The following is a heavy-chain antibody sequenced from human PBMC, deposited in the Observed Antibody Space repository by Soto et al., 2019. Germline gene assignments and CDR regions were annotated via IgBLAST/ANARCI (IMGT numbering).Heavy chain of an antibody. CDR2: ISWDGGSI. CDR1: GFKFDDYM. D-gene: IGHD2-15*01. J-gene: IGHJ5*01. V-gene: IGHV3-43*01. CDR3: AKEGNGGSSLDS. Sequence: GGSLRLSCEASGFKFDDYMMHWVRQAPGKGLEWISLISWDGGSIDYADSIKGRFTVSRDNSKTSLYLHMHSLTSDDTAFYFCAKEGNGGSSLDSWGQGTLVTVS.